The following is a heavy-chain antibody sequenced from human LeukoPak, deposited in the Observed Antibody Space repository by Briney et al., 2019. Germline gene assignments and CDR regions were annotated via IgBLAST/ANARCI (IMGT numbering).Heavy chain of an antibody. CDR3: ARIPYSGYDGVGY. Sequence: PGGSLRLSCAASGFTFSSYAMSWDRQAPGKGLEWVSAISGSGGSTYYADSVKGRFTISRDNSKNTLYLQMNSLRAEDTAVYYCARIPYSGYDGVGYWGQGTLVTVSS. J-gene: IGHJ4*02. CDR1: GFTFSSYA. D-gene: IGHD5-12*01. V-gene: IGHV3-23*01. CDR2: ISGSGGST.